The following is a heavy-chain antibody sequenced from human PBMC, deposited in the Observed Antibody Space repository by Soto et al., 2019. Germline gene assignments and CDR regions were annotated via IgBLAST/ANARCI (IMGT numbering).Heavy chain of an antibody. CDR1: GYTFTSYG. V-gene: IGHV1-18*01. J-gene: IGHJ6*04. CDR3: ESSTYHATGFCIRTSCYGKNGMDV. D-gene: IGHD2-2*01. CDR2: ISAYNGNT. Sequence: ASVKVSCKASGYTFTSYGISWVRQAPGQGLEWMGWISAYNGNTNYAQKLQGRVTMTTDTSTSTAYMELRSLRSDDTAVYYCESSTYHATGFCIRTSCYGKNGMDVGGKGTTVT.